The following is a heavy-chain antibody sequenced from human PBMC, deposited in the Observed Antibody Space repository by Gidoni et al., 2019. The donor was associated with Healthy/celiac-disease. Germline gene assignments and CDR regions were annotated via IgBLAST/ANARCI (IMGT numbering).Heavy chain of an antibody. CDR3: AREDSPVGATIDY. CDR2: IYYSGST. Sequence: QVQLQESGPGLVKPSQTLSLTCTVSGGYISSGGYYWSWIRQHPGKGLEWIGYIYYSGSTYYNPSLKSRVTISVDTSKNQFSLKLSSVTAADTAVYYCAREDSPVGATIDYWGQGTLVTVSS. V-gene: IGHV4-31*03. D-gene: IGHD1-26*01. CDR1: GGYISSGGYY. J-gene: IGHJ4*02.